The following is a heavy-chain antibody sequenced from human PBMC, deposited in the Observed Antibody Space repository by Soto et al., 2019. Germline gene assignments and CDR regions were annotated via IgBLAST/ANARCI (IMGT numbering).Heavy chain of an antibody. J-gene: IGHJ5*02. V-gene: IGHV1-18*04. CDR1: GYTFSSYG. D-gene: IGHD3-22*01. CDR2: IIPINGTA. CDR3: AMERVSMTMILVGPNFDP. Sequence: ASVQVSCKASGYTFSSYGISWVRQAPGQGLEWMGWIIPINGTANYAQKSQGRVTMTTDASTSTAYMELSSLRSDGTAVYYCAMERVSMTMILVGPNFDPWGTGPW.